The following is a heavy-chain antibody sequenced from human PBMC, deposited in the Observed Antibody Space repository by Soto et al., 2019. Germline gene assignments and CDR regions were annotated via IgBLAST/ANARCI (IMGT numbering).Heavy chain of an antibody. D-gene: IGHD6-13*01. CDR3: ARDRGHSSSWGYFDY. Sequence: SVKVSCKASGYTFTSYYMHWVRQAPGQGLEWLGIINPSGGSTSYAQKFRGRVTMTRDTSTSTAYMELSSLRSEDTAVYYCARDRGHSSSWGYFDYWGLGTLVTVSS. V-gene: IGHV1-46*01. CDR2: INPSGGST. J-gene: IGHJ4*02. CDR1: GYTFTSYY.